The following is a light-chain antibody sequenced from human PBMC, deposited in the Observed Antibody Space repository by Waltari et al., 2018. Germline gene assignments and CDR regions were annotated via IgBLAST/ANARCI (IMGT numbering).Light chain of an antibody. Sequence: EIVMTQSTATLSMSPGERATLSCRASQSVNSNLAWYQQKPGQAPRLLIDGAATRATGIPARFSGSGSGTDFSLTISSLQSEDFAVYYCQQYNNWPPEDTFGQGTKLEIK. CDR3: QQYNNWPPEDT. V-gene: IGKV3-15*01. J-gene: IGKJ2*01. CDR1: QSVNSN. CDR2: GAA.